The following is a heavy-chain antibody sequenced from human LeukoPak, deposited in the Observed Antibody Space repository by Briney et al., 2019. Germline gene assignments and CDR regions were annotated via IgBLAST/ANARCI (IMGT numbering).Heavy chain of an antibody. D-gene: IGHD3/OR15-3a*01. J-gene: IGHJ6*02. CDR3: ARGGLGFYYYYGMDV. Sequence: GSLRLSCAASGFTFSSYGMHWVRQAPGKGLEWVAVIWYDGSNKYYADSVKGRFTISRDNSKNTLYLQMNSLRAEDTAVYYCARGGLGFYYYYGMDVWGQGTTVTVSS. V-gene: IGHV3-33*08. CDR1: GFTFSSYG. CDR2: IWYDGSNK.